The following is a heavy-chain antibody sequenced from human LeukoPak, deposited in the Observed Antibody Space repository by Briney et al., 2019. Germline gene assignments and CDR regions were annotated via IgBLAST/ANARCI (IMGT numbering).Heavy chain of an antibody. CDR3: TAGPWYFDY. Sequence: TSETLSLTCTVSGGSVSSSTFYWGWIRQPPGKGLEWIGSIYYSGSTYYNPSLNSRVTVSVDTSKNQFSLRLSSVTAADTALYCCTAGPWYFDYWGQGTLVTVSS. CDR1: GGSVSSSTFY. D-gene: IGHD6-13*01. J-gene: IGHJ4*02. V-gene: IGHV4-39*01. CDR2: IYYSGST.